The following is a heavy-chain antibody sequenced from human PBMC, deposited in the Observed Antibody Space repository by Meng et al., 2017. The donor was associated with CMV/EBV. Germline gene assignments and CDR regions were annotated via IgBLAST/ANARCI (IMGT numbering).Heavy chain of an antibody. Sequence: ASVKVSCKASGYTFFTYDINWVRQATGQGLEWMGWMNPNSGNTGYAQKFQGRVTLTRVTSISTAYMELSSLTSDDTAVYYCARTRIEVEPDGRKIKYYNYGMDVWGQGTTVTVSS. V-gene: IGHV1-8*01. CDR2: MNPNSGNT. CDR1: GYTFFTYD. J-gene: IGHJ6*02. CDR3: ARTRIEVEPDGRKIKYYNYGMDV. D-gene: IGHD2-2*01.